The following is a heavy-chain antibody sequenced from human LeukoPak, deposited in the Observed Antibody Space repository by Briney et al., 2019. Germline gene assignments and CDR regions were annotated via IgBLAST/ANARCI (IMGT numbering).Heavy chain of an antibody. D-gene: IGHD7-27*01. CDR2: IYYSGST. J-gene: IGHJ6*03. CDR3: ARDASGYCHMDV. Sequence: PSETLSLTCTVSGGSISSDGYYWSWIRQRPGKGLEWIGYIYYSGSTYYNPSLKSRITISVDTFKNQSSLTLSSVTAADTAVYYCARDASGYCHMDVWGKGTTVTVSS. CDR1: GGSISSDGYY. V-gene: IGHV4-31*02.